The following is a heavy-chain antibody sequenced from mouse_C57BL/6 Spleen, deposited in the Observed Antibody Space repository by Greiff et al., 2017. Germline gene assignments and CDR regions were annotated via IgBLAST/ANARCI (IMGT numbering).Heavy chain of an antibody. CDR2: IDPSDSET. CDR1: GYTFTSYW. V-gene: IGHV1-52*01. J-gene: IGHJ4*01. CDR3: ARYYYSNYGGFDYAMDY. D-gene: IGHD2-5*01. Sequence: QVQLQQPGAELVRPGSSVKLSCKASGYTFTSYWMHWVKQRPIQGLEWIGNIDPSDSETHYNQKFKDKATLTVDKSSSTAYMQLRSLTSEDSAVYYCARYYYSNYGGFDYAMDYWGQGTSVTVSS.